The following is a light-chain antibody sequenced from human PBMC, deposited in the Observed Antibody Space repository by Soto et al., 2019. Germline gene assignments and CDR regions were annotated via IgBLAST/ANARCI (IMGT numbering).Light chain of an antibody. CDR2: GAS. CDR3: QQYNHWPRGYT. J-gene: IGKJ2*01. Sequence: EIVMTQSPATLSVSPGERATLSRRAGQSVSDNLAWYQQRPGQAPRLLFYGASTRATGVPVRFSASGSGTEFTLTISSLQSEDFAVYYCQQYNHWPRGYTFGQGTKLEIK. CDR1: QSVSDN. V-gene: IGKV3-15*01.